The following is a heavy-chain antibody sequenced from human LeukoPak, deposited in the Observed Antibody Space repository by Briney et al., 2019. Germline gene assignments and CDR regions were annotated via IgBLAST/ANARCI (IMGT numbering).Heavy chain of an antibody. CDR3: ARGPQPWTVGSL. CDR2: INPNSGGT. J-gene: IGHJ4*02. CDR1: GYTFTGYY. Sequence: GASVQVSCKASGYTFTGYYMHWVRQAPGQGLEWMGWINPNSGGTYYAQKFQGRVTMTRDTSISTAYMELSRLRSDDTAVYYCARGPQPWTVGSLWGQGTLVTVSS. V-gene: IGHV1-2*02. D-gene: IGHD4-23*01.